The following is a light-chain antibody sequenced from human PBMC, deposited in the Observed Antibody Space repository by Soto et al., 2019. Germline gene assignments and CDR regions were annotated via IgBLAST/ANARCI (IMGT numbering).Light chain of an antibody. Sequence: QPVLTQPPSASGTPGQRVTISCSGSSSNIGSNYVYWYQQLPGTAPKLLIYRNNQRPSGVPDRFSGSKSGTSASLDISGLRSEDEDDYYCAAWDDSLSGWVFGGGTKLTVL. J-gene: IGLJ3*02. CDR1: SSNIGSNY. CDR3: AAWDDSLSGWV. CDR2: RNN. V-gene: IGLV1-47*01.